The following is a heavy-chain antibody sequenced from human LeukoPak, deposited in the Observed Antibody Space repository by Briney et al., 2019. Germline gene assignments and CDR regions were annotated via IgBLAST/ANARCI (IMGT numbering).Heavy chain of an antibody. CDR2: IYYSGST. CDR1: GGSISSYY. V-gene: IGHV4-59*01. Sequence: SETLSLTCTVYGGSISSYYWSWVRQPPGRGLEWIGHIYYSGSTNYNPSLKSRVTISVDTSKNQFSLKLSSVTAADTAVYYCARGGYSGYGSDYWGQGTLVTVSS. D-gene: IGHD5-12*01. CDR3: ARGGYSGYGSDY. J-gene: IGHJ4*02.